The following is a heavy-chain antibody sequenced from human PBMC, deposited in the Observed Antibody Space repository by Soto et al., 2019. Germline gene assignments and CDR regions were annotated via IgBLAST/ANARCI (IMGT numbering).Heavy chain of an antibody. CDR3: PRGGAATGTSLLFDY. CDR1: GYTFTGYY. Sequence: ASVKVSRKATGYTFTGYYIHWVRQPPAQELEWMGWINHNSGGTNYAQKFQGRVTMTRHTSISTAYMELTTQRSDETAVHNCPRGGAATGTSLLFDYRGQGTLVTVSS. V-gene: IGHV1-2*02. CDR2: INHNSGGT. D-gene: IGHD4-17*01. J-gene: IGHJ4*02.